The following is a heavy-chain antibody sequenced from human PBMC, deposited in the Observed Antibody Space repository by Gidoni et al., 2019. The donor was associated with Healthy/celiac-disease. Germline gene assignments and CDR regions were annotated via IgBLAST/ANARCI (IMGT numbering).Heavy chain of an antibody. D-gene: IGHD1-26*01. V-gene: IGHV3-21*01. Sequence: EVQLVESGGGLVKPGGSLRLSCAASGFTFRSYSMNWVRQAPGKGLEWVSSISSSSSYIYYADSVKGRFTISRDNAKNSLYLQMNSLRAEDTAVYYCARDGWELSAGSPFDYWGQGTLVTVSS. CDR1: GFTFRSYS. J-gene: IGHJ4*02. CDR3: ARDGWELSAGSPFDY. CDR2: ISSSSSYI.